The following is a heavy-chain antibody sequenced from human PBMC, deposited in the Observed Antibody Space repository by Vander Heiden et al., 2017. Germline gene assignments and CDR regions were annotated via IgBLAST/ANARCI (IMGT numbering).Heavy chain of an antibody. Sequence: EVQLLESGGGLVQPGGSLRLSCAAYGFTFSSYALSWVRQAPGKGLEWVSAISGSGGSTYYADSVKGRVTISRDNSKNTLYLQMNSLRAEDTAVYYCAKDPYDFWSGYYPYYFDYWGQGTLVTVSS. CDR2: ISGSGGST. CDR3: AKDPYDFWSGYYPYYFDY. V-gene: IGHV3-23*01. J-gene: IGHJ4*02. D-gene: IGHD3-3*01. CDR1: GFTFSSYA.